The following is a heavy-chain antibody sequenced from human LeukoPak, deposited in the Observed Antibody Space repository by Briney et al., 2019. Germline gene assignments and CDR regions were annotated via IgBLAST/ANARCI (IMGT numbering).Heavy chain of an antibody. J-gene: IGHJ1*01. CDR3: AKGCGGDYDCFQH. CDR2: ISWNSGSI. Sequence: GRSLRLSCAASGFTFDDYAMHWVRQAPGKGLEWVSGISWNSGSIGYADSVKGRFTISGDNAKNSLYLQMNSLRAEDTALHYCAKGCGGDYDCFQHWGQGTLVTVSS. V-gene: IGHV3-9*01. D-gene: IGHD2-21*02. CDR1: GFTFDDYA.